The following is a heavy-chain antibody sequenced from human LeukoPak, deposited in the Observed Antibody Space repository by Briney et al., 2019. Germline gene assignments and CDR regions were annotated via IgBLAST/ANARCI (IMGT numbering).Heavy chain of an antibody. Sequence: GRSLRLSCAASGFTFSSYCMHWVRQAPGKGLEWVAVIWYEGSNKYYADSVKGRVTISRDNSKNTMYLQMNSLRAEDTAVYYCARDQDILTGYYGGPLYYFDYWGQGTLVTVSS. CDR1: GFTFSSYC. CDR3: ARDQDILTGYYGGPLYYFDY. CDR2: IWYEGSNK. J-gene: IGHJ4*02. V-gene: IGHV3-33*01. D-gene: IGHD3-9*01.